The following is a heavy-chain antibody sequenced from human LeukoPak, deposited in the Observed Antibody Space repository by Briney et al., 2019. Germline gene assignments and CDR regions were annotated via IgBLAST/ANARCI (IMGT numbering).Heavy chain of an antibody. V-gene: IGHV1-2*02. CDR2: INPNSGDT. D-gene: IGHD6-13*01. CDR3: ARDAIAAAGAGA. CDR1: GYTFTGYY. J-gene: IGHJ4*02. Sequence: ASVKVSCKASGYTFTGYYMHWVRQAPGQGLEWMGWINPNSGDTDYAQKFQGRVTMTRDTSISTAYLEVSRLTSDDTAVYFCARDAIAAAGAGAWGQGTLVTVSS.